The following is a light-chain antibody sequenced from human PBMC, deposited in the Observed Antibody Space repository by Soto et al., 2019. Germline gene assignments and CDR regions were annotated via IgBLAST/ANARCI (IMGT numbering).Light chain of an antibody. Sequence: QSVLTQPASVSGSPGQSITISCTGTSSDVGGYNYVSWYQQHPGKAPKLMIYKVSNRPSGVSNRFSGSKSGNTASLTISGLQAEDEADYYCSSYTSSSTLDVVFGGGTELTVL. CDR2: KVS. J-gene: IGLJ2*01. CDR3: SSYTSSSTLDVV. CDR1: SSDVGGYNY. V-gene: IGLV2-14*01.